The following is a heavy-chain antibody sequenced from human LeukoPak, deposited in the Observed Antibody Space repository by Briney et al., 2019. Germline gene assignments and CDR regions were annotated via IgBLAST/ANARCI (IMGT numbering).Heavy chain of an antibody. CDR2: IKQDGSEK. D-gene: IGHD6-19*01. CDR3: ARDNIAGIAVPGFDY. J-gene: IGHJ4*02. V-gene: IGHV3-7*01. CDR1: GFTFSSYG. Sequence: GGSLRLSCAASGFTFSSYGMSWVRQAPGKGLEWVANIKQDGSEKYYVDSVKGRFTISRDNAKNSLYLQMNSLRAEDTAVYYCARDNIAGIAVPGFDYWGQGTLVTVSS.